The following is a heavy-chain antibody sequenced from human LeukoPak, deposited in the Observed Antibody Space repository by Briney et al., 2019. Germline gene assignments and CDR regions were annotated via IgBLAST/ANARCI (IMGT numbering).Heavy chain of an antibody. CDR2: ISWNSGSI. V-gene: IGHV3-9*01. CDR3: AKDQLVGGTGGWLDP. CDR1: AFNFSGYA. J-gene: IGHJ5*02. Sequence: GGSLRLSCAASAFNFSGYAMHWVRQAPGMGLEWVSGISWNSGSIGYADSVKGRFTISRDNAKNSLYLQMNSLRAEDTALYYCAKDQLVGGTGGWLDPWGQGTLVTVSS. D-gene: IGHD1-26*01.